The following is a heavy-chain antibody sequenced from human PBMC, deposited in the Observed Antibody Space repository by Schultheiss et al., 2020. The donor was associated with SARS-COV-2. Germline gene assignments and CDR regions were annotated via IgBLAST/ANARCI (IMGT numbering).Heavy chain of an antibody. Sequence: GGSLRLSCAASGFTFDDYGMSWVRQAPGKGLEWVSGINWNGGSTGYADSVKGRFTISRDNAKNSLYLQMNSLRAEDTAVYYCARSRRYSSSYDKPGKPSGWYYGMDVWGQGTTVTVSS. V-gene: IGHV3-20*04. D-gene: IGHD6-13*01. CDR3: ARSRRYSSSYDKPGKPSGWYYGMDV. CDR2: INWNGGST. CDR1: GFTFDDYG. J-gene: IGHJ6*02.